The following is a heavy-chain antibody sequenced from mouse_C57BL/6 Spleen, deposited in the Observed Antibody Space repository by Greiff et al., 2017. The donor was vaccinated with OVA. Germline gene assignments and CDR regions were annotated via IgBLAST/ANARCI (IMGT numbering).Heavy chain of an antibody. V-gene: IGHV1-26*01. J-gene: IGHJ2*01. D-gene: IGHD1-1*01. CDR3: ARDPFDYYGSSLYFDY. CDR2: INPNNGGT. Sequence: EVQLQQSGPELVKPGASVKISCKASGYTFTDYYMNWVKQSHGKSLEWIGDINPNNGGTSYNQKFKGKATLTVDKSSSTAYMELRSLTSEDSAVYYCARDPFDYYGSSLYFDYWGQGTTLTVSS. CDR1: GYTFTDYY.